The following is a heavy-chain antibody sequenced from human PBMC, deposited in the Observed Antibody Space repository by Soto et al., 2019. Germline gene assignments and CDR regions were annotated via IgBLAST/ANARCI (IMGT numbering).Heavy chain of an antibody. D-gene: IGHD3-22*01. CDR1: GFTFSSYE. J-gene: IGHJ4*02. CDR3: ARGRYYYDSSGYWHYFDY. V-gene: IGHV3-48*03. CDR2: ISSSGSTI. Sequence: GGSLRLSCAASGFTFSSYEMNWVRQAPGKGLEWVSYISSSGSTIYYADSVKGRFTISRDNAKNSLYLQMNSLRAEDAAVYYCARGRYYYDSSGYWHYFDYWGQGTLVTVPS.